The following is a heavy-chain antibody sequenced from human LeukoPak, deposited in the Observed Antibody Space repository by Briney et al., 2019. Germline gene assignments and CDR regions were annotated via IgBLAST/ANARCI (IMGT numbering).Heavy chain of an antibody. CDR2: IYYSGST. J-gene: IGHJ5*02. CDR1: GGSISSGDYY. CDR3: ARVRRITMVRGVCWFDR. V-gene: IGHV4-30-4*01. D-gene: IGHD3-10*01. Sequence: PSQTLSLTCTVSGGSISSGDYYWSWLPQPPGKGLEWIGYIYYSGSTYYNPSLKSRVTISVDTSKNQFSLKLSSVTAADTAVYYCARVRRITMVRGVCWFDRWGQGTLVTVSS.